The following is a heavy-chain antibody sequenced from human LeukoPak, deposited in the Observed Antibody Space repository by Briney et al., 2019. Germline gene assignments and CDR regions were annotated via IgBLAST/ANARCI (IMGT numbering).Heavy chain of an antibody. CDR2: IIPIFGTA. V-gene: IGHV1-69*05. J-gene: IGHJ4*02. D-gene: IGHD6-6*01. CDR3: ARGEQLAYFDY. Sequence: GASVKVSCKASGYTFTSYGISWVRQAPGQGLEWMGGIIPIFGTANYAQKFQGRVTITTDESTSTAYMELSSLRSEDTAVYYCARGEQLAYFDYWGQGTLVTVSS. CDR1: GYTFTSYG.